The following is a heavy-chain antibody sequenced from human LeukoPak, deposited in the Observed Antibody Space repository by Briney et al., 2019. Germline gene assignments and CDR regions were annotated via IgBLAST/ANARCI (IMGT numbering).Heavy chain of an antibody. V-gene: IGHV4-39*01. CDR2: IYYSGST. CDR1: GGSISSSSYY. CDR3: ARQGLDGGAFY. J-gene: IGHJ4*02. Sequence: SETRSLTCTVSGGSISSSSYYWGWIRQPPGKGLEWIGSIYYSGSTYYNPSLKSRVTISVDTSKNQFSLKLSSVTAADTAVYYCARQGLDGGAFYWGQGTLVTVSS. D-gene: IGHD4-23*01.